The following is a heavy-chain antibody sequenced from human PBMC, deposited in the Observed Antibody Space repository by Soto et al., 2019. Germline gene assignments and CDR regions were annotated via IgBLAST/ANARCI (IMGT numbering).Heavy chain of an antibody. CDR1: GGSISSSSYY. J-gene: IGHJ5*02. D-gene: IGHD1-7*01. V-gene: IGHV4-39*01. CDR2: IYYSGST. CDR3: ARQGGFITGTTDGWFDP. Sequence: QLQLQESGPGLVKPSETLSLTCTVSGGSISSSSYYWGWIRQPPGKGLEWIGSIYYSGSTYYNPSLKSRVLISVDTCKRPFSLKLRSVTAADTAVYYCARQGGFITGTTDGWFDPWGQGTLVTVSS.